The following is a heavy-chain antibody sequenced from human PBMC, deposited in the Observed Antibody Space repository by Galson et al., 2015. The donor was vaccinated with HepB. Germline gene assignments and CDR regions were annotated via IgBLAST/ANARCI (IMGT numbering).Heavy chain of an antibody. CDR2: ISWNSATI. CDR1: GFTFDDYA. Sequence: SLRLSCAASGFTFDDYAMHWVRQTPGKGLEWVSVISWNSATIGYADSVKGRFTISRDNAKNSLYLQMNSLRAEDTALYYCAKDIRYCVSASCYGDGSDIWGQGTMVTVSS. J-gene: IGHJ3*02. V-gene: IGHV3-9*01. D-gene: IGHD2-2*01. CDR3: AKDIRYCVSASCYGDGSDI.